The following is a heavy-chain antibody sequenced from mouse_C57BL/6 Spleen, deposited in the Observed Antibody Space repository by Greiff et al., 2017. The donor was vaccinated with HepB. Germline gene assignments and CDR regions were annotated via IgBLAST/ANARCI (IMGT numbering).Heavy chain of an antibody. V-gene: IGHV1-80*01. CDR2: IYPGDGDT. CDR3: ARLGIYDYDGFAY. Sequence: VQRVESGAELVKPGASVKISCKASGYAFSSYWMNWVKQRPGKGLEWIGQIYPGDGDTNYNGKFKGKATLTADKSSSTAYMQLSSLTSEDSAVYFCARLGIYDYDGFAYWGQGTLVTVSA. CDR1: GYAFSSYW. D-gene: IGHD2-4*01. J-gene: IGHJ3*01.